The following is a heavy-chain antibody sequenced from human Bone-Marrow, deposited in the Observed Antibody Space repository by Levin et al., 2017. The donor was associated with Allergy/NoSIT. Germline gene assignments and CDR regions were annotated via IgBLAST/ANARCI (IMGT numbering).Heavy chain of an antibody. CDR2: IHSGGRK. CDR3: ARDDVVATNH. D-gene: IGHD5-12*01. CDR1: GFTISTNY. J-gene: IGHJ4*02. Sequence: QTGGSLRLSCAASGFTISTNYMSWVRQVPGKGLEWVSIIHSGGRKNYADSVKGRFTISRDNYNNTLYLQMNSLRGEDTAIYYCARDDVVATNHSGQGTRVIVSS. V-gene: IGHV3-66*01.